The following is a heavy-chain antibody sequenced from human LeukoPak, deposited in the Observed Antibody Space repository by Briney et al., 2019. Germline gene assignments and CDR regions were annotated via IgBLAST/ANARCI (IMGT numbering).Heavy chain of an antibody. V-gene: IGHV3-9*01. D-gene: IGHD4-11*01. Sequence: PGRSLRLSCAASGFTFDDYAMHWVRQAPGKGLEWVSGISWNSGSIGYADSVKGRFTISRDNSKSTLYLQMNSLRVEDTAVYYCAKEGAVNAKYAFDLWGQGTVVTVSS. CDR3: AKEGAVNAKYAFDL. CDR2: ISWNSGSI. CDR1: GFTFDDYA. J-gene: IGHJ3*01.